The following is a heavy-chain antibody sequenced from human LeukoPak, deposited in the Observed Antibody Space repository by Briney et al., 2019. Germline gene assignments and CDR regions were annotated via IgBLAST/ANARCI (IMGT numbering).Heavy chain of an antibody. CDR2: TYYRSKWYN. Sequence: SQTLSLTCAISGDSVSSNSAACNWIRQSPSRGLEWLGRTYYRSKWYNDYAVSVKSRITINPDTSKNQFSLQLNSVTPEDTAVYYCARDLFKGYGSGSYLPAFDHWGQGTLVTVSS. CDR1: GDSVSSNSAA. V-gene: IGHV6-1*01. D-gene: IGHD3-10*01. CDR3: ARDLFKGYGSGSYLPAFDH. J-gene: IGHJ4*02.